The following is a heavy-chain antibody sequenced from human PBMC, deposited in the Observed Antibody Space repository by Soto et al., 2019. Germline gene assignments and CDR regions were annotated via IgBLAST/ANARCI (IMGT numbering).Heavy chain of an antibody. D-gene: IGHD3-9*01. CDR2: ISYDGSNQ. CDR3: ARAPLPYNILTGYFAL. CDR1: GFTFRNYA. V-gene: IGHV3-30-3*01. J-gene: IGHJ4*02. Sequence: GGSLRLSCAASGFTFRNYAMHWVRQAPGKGLEWVAVISYDGSNQYYADSVKGRFTISRDNSKNTLYMQMNSPRAEDTAVYYCARAPLPYNILTGYFALWGQGTLVTVSS.